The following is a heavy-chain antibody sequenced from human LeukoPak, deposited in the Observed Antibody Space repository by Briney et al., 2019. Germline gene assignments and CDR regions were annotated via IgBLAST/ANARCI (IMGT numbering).Heavy chain of an antibody. Sequence: GGSLRLSCAASGFTFSSSWMTWVRQAPGKGLEWVANIKPDGSDKYYVGSVKGRFSISRDNAKNSLFLQMNSLRVEDTAVYYCERSVAGIDYWGQGTLVTVSS. CDR1: GFTFSSSW. V-gene: IGHV3-7*01. D-gene: IGHD6-19*01. CDR3: ERSVAGIDY. J-gene: IGHJ4*02. CDR2: IKPDGSDK.